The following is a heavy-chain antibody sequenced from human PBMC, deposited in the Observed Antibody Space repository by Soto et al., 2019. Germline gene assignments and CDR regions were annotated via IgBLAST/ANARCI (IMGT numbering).Heavy chain of an antibody. CDR1: GFTFSSYS. D-gene: IGHD5-18*01. CDR3: ARGRIQLWYYDY. J-gene: IGHJ4*02. CDR2: ISGGSGYI. V-gene: IGHV3-21*01. Sequence: EVQLVESGGGLVKPGGSLRLSCAASGFTFSSYSMNWVRQAPGRGLEWVSSISGGSGYIYYADSVKGRLTISRDNTKNSLYLKMNSLRAEDTAVYYCARGRIQLWYYDYWGQGTLVTVSS.